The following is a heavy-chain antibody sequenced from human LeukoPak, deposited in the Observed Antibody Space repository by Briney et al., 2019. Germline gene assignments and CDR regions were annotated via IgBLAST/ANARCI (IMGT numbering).Heavy chain of an antibody. CDR2: IYTSGNT. Sequence: PSQTLSLTCTVSGGSISSGSYYWSWIRQPAGKGLEWIGRIYTSGNTNYNPSLKSRVTISVDTSKNQFSLKLSSVTAADTAVYYCARVLLGYSSSQGWFDPWGQGTLVTVSS. CDR3: ARVLLGYSSSQGWFDP. J-gene: IGHJ5*02. V-gene: IGHV4-61*02. CDR1: GGSISSGSYY. D-gene: IGHD6-13*01.